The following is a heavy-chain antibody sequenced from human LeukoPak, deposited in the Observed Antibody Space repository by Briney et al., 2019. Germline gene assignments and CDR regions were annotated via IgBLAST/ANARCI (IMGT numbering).Heavy chain of an antibody. CDR1: GGSISRGGYS. Sequence: PSETLSLTCAVSGGSISRGGYSWSWIRQPPGKGLEWIGYFYYSGSTNYNPSLKSRVTISVDTSKNQFSLKLSSVTAADTAVYYCAGDSRAFDIWGQGTMVTVSS. CDR2: FYYSGST. J-gene: IGHJ3*02. CDR3: AGDSRAFDI. V-gene: IGHV4-61*08.